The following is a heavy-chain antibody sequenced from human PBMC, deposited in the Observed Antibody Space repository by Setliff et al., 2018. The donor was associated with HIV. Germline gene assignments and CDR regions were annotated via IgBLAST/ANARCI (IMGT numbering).Heavy chain of an antibody. CDR3: ARDLPTVVPSWFDP. V-gene: IGHV1-69*13. CDR2: IIPIVGTA. J-gene: IGHJ5*02. CDR1: GYTFSSKA. Sequence: SVKVSCKASGYTFSSKAISWVRQAPGQGLEWMGGIIPIVGTADYAQKFQGRVTITADESTTTAYLELTSLRPEDTAFYYCARDLPTVVPSWFDPWGQGTLVTVSS. D-gene: IGHD4-17*01.